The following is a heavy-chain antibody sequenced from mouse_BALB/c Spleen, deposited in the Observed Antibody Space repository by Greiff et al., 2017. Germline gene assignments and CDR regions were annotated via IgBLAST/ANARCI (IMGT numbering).Heavy chain of an antibody. D-gene: IGHD3-1*01. CDR1: GFNIKDYY. J-gene: IGHJ2*01. CDR3: ARSGYGYYFDY. Sequence: EVKLMESGAELVRPGALVKLSCKASGFNIKDYYMHWVKQRPEQGLEWIGWIDPENGNTIYDPKFQGKASITADTSSNTAYLKLSSLTSEDTAVYYCARSGYGYYFDYWGQGTTLTVSS. CDR2: IDPENGNT. V-gene: IGHV14-1*02.